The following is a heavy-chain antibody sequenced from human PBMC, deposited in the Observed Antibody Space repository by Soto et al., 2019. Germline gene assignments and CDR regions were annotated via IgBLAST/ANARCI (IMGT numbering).Heavy chain of an antibody. CDR2: IYYSGST. V-gene: IGHV4-59*01. CDR3: ASALSRLAAAGKYYFDY. Sequence: KGLEWIGYIYYSGSTSYNPSLKSRVTISVDTSKNQFSLKLSSVTAADTAVYYCASALSRLAAAGKYYFDYWGQGTLVTVSS. J-gene: IGHJ4*02. D-gene: IGHD6-13*01.